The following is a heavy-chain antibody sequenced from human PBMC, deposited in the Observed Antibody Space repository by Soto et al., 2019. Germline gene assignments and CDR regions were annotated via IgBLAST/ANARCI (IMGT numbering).Heavy chain of an antibody. D-gene: IGHD5-18*01. CDR3: AITRRGYSYGPFDY. Sequence: QPGGSLRLSCAASGFTFSSYAMSWVRQAPGKGLEWVSAISGSGGSTHYADSVKGRFTISRDNSKNTLYLQMNSLRAEDTAVYYCAITRRGYSYGPFDYWGQGTLVTVSS. CDR2: ISGSGGST. CDR1: GFTFSSYA. V-gene: IGHV3-23*01. J-gene: IGHJ4*02.